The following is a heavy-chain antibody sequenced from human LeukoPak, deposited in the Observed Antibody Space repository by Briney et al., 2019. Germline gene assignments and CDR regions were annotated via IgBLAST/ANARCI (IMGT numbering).Heavy chain of an antibody. CDR1: GYTFTSYG. D-gene: IGHD3-10*01. V-gene: IGHV1-18*01. Sequence: ASVKVSCKASGYTFTSYGISWVRQAPGQGLEWMGWISAYNGNTNYAQKLQGRVTMTTDTSTSTAYMELSSLRSEDTAVYYCARDHGWFGELFSNYYYMDVWGKGTTVTISS. CDR2: ISAYNGNT. J-gene: IGHJ6*03. CDR3: ARDHGWFGELFSNYYYMDV.